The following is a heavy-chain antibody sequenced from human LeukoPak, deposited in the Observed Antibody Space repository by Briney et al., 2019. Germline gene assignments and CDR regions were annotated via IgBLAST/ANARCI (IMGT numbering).Heavy chain of an antibody. V-gene: IGHV1-69*04. CDR3: ARVPHSSGWYRYFDY. CDR2: IIPILGIA. Sequence: ASVKVSCKASGGTFSSYAISWVRQAPGQGLEWMGRIIPILGIANYARKFQGRVTITADKSTSTAYMELSSLRSEDTAAYYCARVPHSSGWYRYFDYWGQGTLVTVSS. J-gene: IGHJ4*02. CDR1: GGTFSSYA. D-gene: IGHD6-19*01.